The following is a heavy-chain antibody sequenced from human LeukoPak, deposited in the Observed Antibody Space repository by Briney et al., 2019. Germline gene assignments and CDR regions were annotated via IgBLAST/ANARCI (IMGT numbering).Heavy chain of an antibody. CDR3: AREGDTAKVTGSWYFDL. CDR2: IYSGGST. J-gene: IGHJ2*01. Sequence: PGGSMRPSQAASGFTVSSNYMGWVRQAPGKGLEWVSVIYSGGSTYYADTVKGRFTISRDKSKNTLYVQMNSLRAEDTAVYYCAREGDTAKVTGSWYFDLWGRGTLVTVSS. V-gene: IGHV3-53*01. CDR1: GFTVSSNY. D-gene: IGHD5-18*01.